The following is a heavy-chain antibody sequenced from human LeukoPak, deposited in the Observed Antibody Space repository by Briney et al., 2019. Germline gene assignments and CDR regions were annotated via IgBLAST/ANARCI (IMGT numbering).Heavy chain of an antibody. D-gene: IGHD1-7*01. J-gene: IGHJ4*02. CDR2: MNSDGSTI. Sequence: GGSLRLSCAGSGFTFSSSWIHWVRQAPGKGLVWVARMNSDGSTINYADSVKGRFTISRDNAKNTLYLQMSSLRDEDTAVCYCARAGNFRFDYWGQGTLVTVSS. CDR3: ARAGNFRFDY. V-gene: IGHV3-74*01. CDR1: GFTFSSSW.